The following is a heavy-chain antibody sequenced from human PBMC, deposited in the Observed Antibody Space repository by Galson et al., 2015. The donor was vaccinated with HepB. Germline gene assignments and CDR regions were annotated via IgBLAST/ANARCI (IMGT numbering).Heavy chain of an antibody. D-gene: IGHD1-26*01. Sequence: LRLSCAASGFTFGDYAMSWFRQAPGKGLEWVGLIRSKAYGGTTEYAASVKGRFTISRDDSKSIAYLQMNSLKTEDTAVYYCTRSLGATTDYYYYGMDVWGQGTTVTVSS. CDR3: TRSLGATTDYYYYGMDV. V-gene: IGHV3-49*03. CDR1: GFTFGDYA. CDR2: IRSKAYGGTT. J-gene: IGHJ6*02.